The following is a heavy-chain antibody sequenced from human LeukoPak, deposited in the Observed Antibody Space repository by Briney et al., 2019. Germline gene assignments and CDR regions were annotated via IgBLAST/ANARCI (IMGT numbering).Heavy chain of an antibody. D-gene: IGHD6-6*01. V-gene: IGHV3-7*01. Sequence: GGSLRLSCAASGFTFSSYWMSWVRQPPGKGLEWVANIKQDGSQKYYVDSVKDRFTISRDNPNNLLYLQRNCLRAEDTAVYDCARESFAARWDWGQGTLVTVSS. CDR3: ARESFAARWD. CDR1: GFTFSSYW. CDR2: IKQDGSQK. J-gene: IGHJ4*02.